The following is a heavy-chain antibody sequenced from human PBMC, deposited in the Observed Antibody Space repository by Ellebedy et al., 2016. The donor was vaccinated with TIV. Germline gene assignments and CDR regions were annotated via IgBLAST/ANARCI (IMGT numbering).Heavy chain of an antibody. D-gene: IGHD2-15*01. Sequence: SETLSLTCTVSGGSISSYYWSWIRQPPGKGLEWIGYIYYSGSTNYNPSLKSRVTISVDTSKNQFSLKLSSVTAADTAVYYCARQYCSGGSCYSDYWGQGTLVTVSS. CDR3: ARQYCSGGSCYSDY. CDR1: GGSISSYY. J-gene: IGHJ4*02. CDR2: IYYSGST. V-gene: IGHV4-59*08.